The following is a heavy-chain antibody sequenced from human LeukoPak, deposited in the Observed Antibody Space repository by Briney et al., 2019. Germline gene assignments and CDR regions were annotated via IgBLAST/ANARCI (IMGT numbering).Heavy chain of an antibody. CDR1: GYTFTGSY. J-gene: IGHJ4*02. D-gene: IGHD6-19*01. Sequence: ASVKVSCKASGYTFTGSYLHWVRQAPGQGLEWMGRINPNTGGTHYAQKSQGRVTMTRDTSISTAYMELSRLRSDDTAIFYCARDAVAGRAEYYFDYWGQGTLVTVSP. CDR3: ARDAVAGRAEYYFDY. CDR2: INPNTGGT. V-gene: IGHV1-2*06.